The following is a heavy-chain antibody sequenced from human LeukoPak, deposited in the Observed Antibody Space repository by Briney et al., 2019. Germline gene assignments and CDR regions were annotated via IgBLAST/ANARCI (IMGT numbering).Heavy chain of an antibody. J-gene: IGHJ4*02. V-gene: IGHV1-24*01. CDR3: ATVHGIAAAGTIDY. CDR1: GYTLTELS. CDR2: FDPEDGET. Sequence: GASVKVSCKVSGYTLTELSMHWVRQAPGKGLEWMGGFDPEDGETIYAQKFQGRVTMTEDTSTDTAYMELSSLRSEDTAVYYCATVHGIAAAGTIDYWGQGTLVTVSS. D-gene: IGHD6-13*01.